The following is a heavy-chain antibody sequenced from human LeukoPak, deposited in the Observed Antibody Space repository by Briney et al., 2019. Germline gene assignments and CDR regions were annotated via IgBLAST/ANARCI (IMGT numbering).Heavy chain of an antibody. Sequence: ASVKVSCKVSGYTLTELSMHWVRQAPGKGLEWMGGFDPEDGETIYAQKFQGRVTITRDTSASTAYMELSSLRSEDTAVYYCARGYYYDSSGYPTNQYYFDYWGQGTLVTVSS. CDR2: FDPEDGET. D-gene: IGHD3-22*01. J-gene: IGHJ4*02. CDR3: ARGYYYDSSGYPTNQYYFDY. CDR1: GYTLTELS. V-gene: IGHV1-24*01.